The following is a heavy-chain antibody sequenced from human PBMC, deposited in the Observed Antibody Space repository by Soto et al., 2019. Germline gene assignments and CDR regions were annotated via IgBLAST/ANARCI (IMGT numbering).Heavy chain of an antibody. CDR2: IYHSGTT. CDR1: DYSISSGYY. CDR3: ARIMDYYYAMDV. V-gene: IGHV4-38-2*01. Sequence: SETLSLTCGVSDYSISSGYYWGWVRQPPGRGLEWIANIYHSGTTHYNPSLKSRVTISVDTSKNQFSLNLSSVTAADTAVYYCARIMDYYYAMDVWGQGTTVT. D-gene: IGHD3-16*01. J-gene: IGHJ6*02.